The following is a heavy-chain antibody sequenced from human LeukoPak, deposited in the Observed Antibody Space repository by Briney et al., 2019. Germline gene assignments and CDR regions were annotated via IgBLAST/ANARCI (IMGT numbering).Heavy chain of an antibody. CDR2: ISGSGGST. J-gene: IGHJ4*02. CDR3: ANPYYGSGSPILD. D-gene: IGHD3-10*01. V-gene: IGHV3-23*01. Sequence: GGSLRLSCAASGFTVSTNYMTWVRQAPGKGLEWVSAISGSGGSTYYADSVKGRFTISRDNSKNTLYLQMNSLRAEDTAVYYCANPYYGSGSPILDWGQGTLVTVSS. CDR1: GFTVSTNY.